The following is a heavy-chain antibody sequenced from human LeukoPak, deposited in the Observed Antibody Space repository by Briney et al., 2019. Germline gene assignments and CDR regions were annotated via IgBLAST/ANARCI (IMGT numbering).Heavy chain of an antibody. D-gene: IGHD2-15*01. CDR3: ARSVEGYCSGGSCYSYSYYMDV. V-gene: IGHV4-34*01. Sequence: PSETLSLTCAVYGGSFSGYYWSWLRQPPGKGLEWIGEINHSGSTNYNPSLKSRVTISVDTSKNQFSLKLSSVTAADTAVYYCARSVEGYCSGGSCYSYSYYMDVWGKGTTVTVSS. CDR1: GGSFSGYY. CDR2: INHSGST. J-gene: IGHJ6*03.